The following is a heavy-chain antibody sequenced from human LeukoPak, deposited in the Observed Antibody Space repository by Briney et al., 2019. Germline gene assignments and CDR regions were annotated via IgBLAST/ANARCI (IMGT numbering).Heavy chain of an antibody. Sequence: SETLSLTCTVSGGSISSYHWSWIRQPPGKGLEWIGYIYYSGSTNYNPSLKSRVTISVDTSKNQFSLKLSSVTAANTAVYYCARAAAGTRRGAFDIWGQGTMVTVSS. CDR1: GGSISSYH. V-gene: IGHV4-59*01. J-gene: IGHJ3*02. CDR2: IYYSGST. D-gene: IGHD6-13*01. CDR3: ARAAAGTRRGAFDI.